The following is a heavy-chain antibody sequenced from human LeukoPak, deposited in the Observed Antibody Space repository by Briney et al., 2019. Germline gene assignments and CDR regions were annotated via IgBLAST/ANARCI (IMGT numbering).Heavy chain of an antibody. J-gene: IGHJ4*02. V-gene: IGHV3-23*01. D-gene: IGHD1-1*01. Sequence: GGSLRLSCVASGVTFSSCAMTWVRRAPGKGLEWVALITHTGGDSYYADSVKGRFAISRDNSKNTLYLEMNDLRAEDTALYFCGKDKTTYNWWEVIESWGQGALVTVSS. CDR3: GKDKTTYNWWEVIES. CDR1: GVTFSSCA. CDR2: ITHTGGDS.